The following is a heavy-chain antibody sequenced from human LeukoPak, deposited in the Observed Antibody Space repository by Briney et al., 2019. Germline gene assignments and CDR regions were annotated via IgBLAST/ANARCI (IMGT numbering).Heavy chain of an antibody. CDR3: AAHYVWGSYRFRD. D-gene: IGHD3-16*02. V-gene: IGHV3-23*01. Sequence: GGSLRLSCAASGFIFSIYAMSWVRQAPGKGLEWVSVISGSGGSTYYADSVKGRFTISRDNSKNTLYLQMNNLRAEDTAVYYCAAHYVWGSYRFRDWGQGTLVTVSS. CDR1: GFIFSIYA. CDR2: ISGSGGST. J-gene: IGHJ1*01.